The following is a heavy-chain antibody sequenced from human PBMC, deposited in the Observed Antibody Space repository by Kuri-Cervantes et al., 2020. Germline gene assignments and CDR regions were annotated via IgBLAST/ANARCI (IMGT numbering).Heavy chain of an antibody. D-gene: IGHD6-13*01. CDR2: IKQDGSEK. Sequence: LSLTCAASGFTFSSYWMSWVRQAPGKGLEWVANIKQDGSEKYYVDSVKGRFTISRDNAKNSLYLQMNSLRAEDTAVYYCARDAYSSSPYYMDVWGKGTTVTVSS. CDR3: ARDAYSSSPYYMDV. CDR1: GFTFSSYW. V-gene: IGHV3-7*01. J-gene: IGHJ6*03.